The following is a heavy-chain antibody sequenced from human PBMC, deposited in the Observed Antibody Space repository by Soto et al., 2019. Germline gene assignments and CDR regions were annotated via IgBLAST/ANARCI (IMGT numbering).Heavy chain of an antibody. D-gene: IGHD2-15*01. Sequence: QVQLVQSGAEVKKPGSSVKVSCKASGGTFSSYAISWVRQAPGQGLEWMGGIIPIFGTANYAQKFQGRVTISADEYTSTAYMELSSLRSEDTDVYYCARADCSGGSCYSDYYYYYGMDVWGQGTTVTVSS. J-gene: IGHJ6*02. CDR3: ARADCSGGSCYSDYYYYYGMDV. CDR1: GGTFSSYA. V-gene: IGHV1-69*01. CDR2: IIPIFGTA.